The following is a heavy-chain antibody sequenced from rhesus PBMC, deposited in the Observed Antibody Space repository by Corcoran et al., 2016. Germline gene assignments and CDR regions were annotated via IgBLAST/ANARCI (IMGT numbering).Heavy chain of an antibody. D-gene: IGHD6-43*01. CDR3: ARGTAAHDY. V-gene: IGHV3-103*01. Sequence: EVQLVETGGGLVQPGGSLRLSCAASGCTFSSYAMQWVRQAPGKGLEWISAINSGGGSTYYADSVKGRFTISRDNSKNTLSLQMNSLRAEDTAVYYCARGTAAHDYWGQGVLVTVSS. J-gene: IGHJ4*01. CDR1: GCTFSSYA. CDR2: INSGGGST.